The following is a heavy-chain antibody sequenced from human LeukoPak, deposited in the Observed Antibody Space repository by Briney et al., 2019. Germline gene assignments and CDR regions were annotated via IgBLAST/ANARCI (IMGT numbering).Heavy chain of an antibody. V-gene: IGHV3-30*18. CDR3: AKDRSALGRSIGMGY. D-gene: IGHD3-16*02. Sequence: GGSLRLSCAASGFTFSSYGMHCVRQAPGRGLEWVAVISYDGSNKYYADSVKGRFTISRDNSKNPLYLQMNRLRAEDPAVYYCAKDRSALGRSIGMGYWGQGTLVTVSS. CDR1: GFTFSSYG. J-gene: IGHJ4*02. CDR2: ISYDGSNK.